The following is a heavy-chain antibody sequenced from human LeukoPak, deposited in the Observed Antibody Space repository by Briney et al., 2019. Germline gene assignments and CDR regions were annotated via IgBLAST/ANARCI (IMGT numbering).Heavy chain of an antibody. J-gene: IGHJ4*02. CDR3: ARDLPPDYYDSSGYYRFDY. D-gene: IGHD3-22*01. V-gene: IGHV4-39*07. CDR2: IYYSGST. CDR1: GGSISSSSYY. Sequence: SETLSLTCTVSGGSISSSSYYWGWIRQPPGKGLEWIGSIYYSGSTYYNPSLKSRVTISVDTSKNQFSLKLSSVTAADTAVYYCARDLPPDYYDSSGYYRFDYWGQGTLVTVSS.